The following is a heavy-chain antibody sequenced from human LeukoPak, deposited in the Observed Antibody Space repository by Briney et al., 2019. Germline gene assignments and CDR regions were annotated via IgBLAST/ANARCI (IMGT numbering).Heavy chain of an antibody. Sequence: GGSLRLSCAASGFTFDDHAMHWVRQAPGKGLEWVSGISWNSGGIAYADSVKGRFTISRDNAKNSLYLQMNSLRAEDTALYYCSRVSAYTTSSGEFDYWGQGTLVTVSS. CDR1: GFTFDDHA. J-gene: IGHJ4*02. CDR2: ISWNSGGI. V-gene: IGHV3-9*01. CDR3: SRVSAYTTSSGEFDY. D-gene: IGHD6-6*01.